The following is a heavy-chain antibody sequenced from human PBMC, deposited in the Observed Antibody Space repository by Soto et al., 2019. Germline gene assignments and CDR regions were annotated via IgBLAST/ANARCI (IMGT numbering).Heavy chain of an antibody. Sequence: EVHLVEAGGGLVKPGESLTLSCAASGFTFGSFTLNWVRQAPGKGLEWVSAISSSSAYIYYVESVKGRFTISRDNARSTLYLQMNSLRLDDTAVYLCARDGLTFGGDWGQGTLVAVSS. CDR1: GFTFGSFT. V-gene: IGHV3-21*06. J-gene: IGHJ4*02. CDR3: ARDGLTFGGD. CDR2: ISSSSAYI. D-gene: IGHD3-16*01.